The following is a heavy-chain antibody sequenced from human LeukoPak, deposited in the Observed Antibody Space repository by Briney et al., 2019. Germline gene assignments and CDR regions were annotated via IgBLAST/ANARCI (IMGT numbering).Heavy chain of an antibody. CDR3: ARMPPFYYDSSGSD. D-gene: IGHD3-22*01. CDR2: INPNSGNT. CDR1: GYTFTGYY. V-gene: IGHV1-8*02. J-gene: IGHJ4*02. Sequence: GASVKVSCKASGYTFTGYYMHWVRQAPGRGLEWMGWINPNSGNTGYAQKFQGRVTMTRNTSISTAYMELSSLRSEDTAVYYCARMPPFYYDSSGSDWGQGTLVTVSS.